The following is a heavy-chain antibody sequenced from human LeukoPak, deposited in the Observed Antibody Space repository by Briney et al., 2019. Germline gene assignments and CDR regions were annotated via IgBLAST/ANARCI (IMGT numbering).Heavy chain of an antibody. CDR3: ARHVVGLSGDFVDNYFDY. CDR1: DGSISDSSYY. V-gene: IGHV4-39*01. D-gene: IGHD3-3*01. Sequence: SETLSLTRTVSDGSISDSSYYWGWIRQPPGKGLEWIGSIYFTGTTNYNPSLRSRVTISVDTSKSQFSLRLSSVTAADTAVYYCARHVVGLSGDFVDNYFDYWGQGTLVTVSS. J-gene: IGHJ4*02. CDR2: IYFTGTT.